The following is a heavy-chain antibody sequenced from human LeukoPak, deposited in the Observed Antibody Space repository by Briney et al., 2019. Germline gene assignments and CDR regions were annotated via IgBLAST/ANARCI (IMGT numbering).Heavy chain of an antibody. CDR1: GGSISSYY. CDR3: ARGVGYSGYDAFDI. Sequence: SETLSLTCTVSGGSISSYYWSWTRQPPGKGLEWIGYIYYSGSTNYNPSLKSRVTISVDTSKNQFSLKLSSVTAADTAVYYCARGVGYSGYDAFDIWGQGTMVTVSS. CDR2: IYYSGST. V-gene: IGHV4-59*01. J-gene: IGHJ3*02. D-gene: IGHD5-12*01.